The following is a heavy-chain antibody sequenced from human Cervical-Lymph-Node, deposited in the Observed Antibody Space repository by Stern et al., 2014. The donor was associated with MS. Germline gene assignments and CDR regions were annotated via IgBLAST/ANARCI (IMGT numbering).Heavy chain of an antibody. CDR2: IYWNDDK. Sequence: QITLKESGPMLVKPTQTLTLTCTISGFSLSTSGVGVGWVRQPPGKALEWLTLIYWNDDKRYRPSLKSRLTITQYNSQNQEVPSMTSVDPIDTATYYCVLLTAVYRGFSYGFFDSCGQGTQVTVSS. V-gene: IGHV2-5*01. D-gene: IGHD5-18*01. J-gene: IGHJ4*02. CDR1: GFSLSTSGVG. CDR3: VLLTAVYRGFSYGFFDS.